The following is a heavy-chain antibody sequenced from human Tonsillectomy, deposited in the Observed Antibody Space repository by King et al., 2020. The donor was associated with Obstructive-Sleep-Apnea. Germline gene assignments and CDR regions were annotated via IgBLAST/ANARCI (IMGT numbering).Heavy chain of an antibody. V-gene: IGHV3-23*04. J-gene: IGHJ4*02. Sequence: VQLVESGGGLVQPGGSLRLSCAASGFTFSSYAMSWVRQAPGKGLEWVSGISGSGGGTYYAESVKGRFTISRDNSKNTLYLQMNSLRAEDTAVYYCAKDWAVAGTRYFDYWGQGTLVTVSS. CDR2: ISGSGGGT. CDR1: GFTFSSYA. CDR3: AKDWAVAGTRYFDY. D-gene: IGHD6-19*01.